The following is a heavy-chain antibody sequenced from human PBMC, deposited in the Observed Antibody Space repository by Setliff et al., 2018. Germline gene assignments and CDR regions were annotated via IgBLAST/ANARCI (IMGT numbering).Heavy chain of an antibody. V-gene: IGHV3-23*01. CDR1: GFTFSSYA. D-gene: IGHD3-3*01. CDR2: ISGSGGST. CDR3: ARAGTTIFGVVTSPNYGMDV. J-gene: IGHJ6*02. Sequence: PGGSLRLSCAASGFTFSSYAMSWVRQAPGKGLEWVSAISGSGGSTYYADSVKGRFTISRDNSKNTLYLQMNSLRAEDTAVYYCARAGTTIFGVVTSPNYGMDVWGQGTTVTVSS.